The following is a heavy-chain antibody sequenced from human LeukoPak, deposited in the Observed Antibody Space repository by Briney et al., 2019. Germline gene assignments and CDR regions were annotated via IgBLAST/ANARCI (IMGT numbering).Heavy chain of an antibody. CDR1: GFTISSSQ. J-gene: IGHJ2*01. CDR2: ILRDETHT. V-gene: IGHV3-74*01. Sequence: GGSLRLSCAASGFTISSSQMHWVRQAPGRGLVWVSRILRDETHTNYADSVRGRFTISRDNANNMLFLQMNSLRGEDTAVYFCTRDPGSDSRDWYFDVWGRGTLVTVSS. D-gene: IGHD6-25*01. CDR3: TRDPGSDSRDWYFDV.